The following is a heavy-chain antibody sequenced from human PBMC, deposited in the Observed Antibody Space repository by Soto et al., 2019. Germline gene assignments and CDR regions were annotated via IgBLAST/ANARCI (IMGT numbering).Heavy chain of an antibody. J-gene: IGHJ4*02. D-gene: IGHD3-10*01. V-gene: IGHV3-33*01. Sequence: QMQLVESGGGMVQPGRSLRLSCAASGFTFSNYGMHWVRQAPGKGLEWVAIIWYDGSNKYYADSVKDRFTISRDNSKNTVSLQMNSLRAEDTAMYYCAAGEPLNYRGQGTLVTVSS. CDR3: AAGEPLNY. CDR1: GFTFSNYG. CDR2: IWYDGSNK.